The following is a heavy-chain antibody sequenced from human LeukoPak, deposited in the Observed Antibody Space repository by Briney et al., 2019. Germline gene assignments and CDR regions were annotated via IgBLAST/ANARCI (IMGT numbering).Heavy chain of an antibody. D-gene: IGHD2-2*01. Sequence: SVKVSCKASGGTFSSYTISWVRQAPGQGLEWMGRIIPILGIANYAQKFQGRVTITADKSTSTAYMELSSLRSEDTTVYYCARGPPVGWVVVPAANDDYWGQGTLVTVSS. CDR1: GGTFSSYT. CDR3: ARGPPVGWVVVPAANDDY. CDR2: IIPILGIA. J-gene: IGHJ4*02. V-gene: IGHV1-69*02.